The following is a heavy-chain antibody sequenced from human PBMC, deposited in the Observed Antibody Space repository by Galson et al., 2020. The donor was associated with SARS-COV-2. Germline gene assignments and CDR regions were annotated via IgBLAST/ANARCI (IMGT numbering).Heavy chain of an antibody. CDR2: IYYSGST. CDR3: ARSTGVYYFGSGSYYNPYYYYGMGV. V-gene: IGHV4-31*11. CDR1: GGSFNDYY. J-gene: IGHJ6*02. Sequence: PSETLSLTCAVYGGSFNDYYWSWIRQHPGKGLEWIGYIYYSGSTYYNPSLKSRVTISVDTSKNQFSLKLSSVTAADTAVYYCARSTGVYYFGSGSYYNPYYYYGMGVWGQGTTVTVSS. D-gene: IGHD3-10*01.